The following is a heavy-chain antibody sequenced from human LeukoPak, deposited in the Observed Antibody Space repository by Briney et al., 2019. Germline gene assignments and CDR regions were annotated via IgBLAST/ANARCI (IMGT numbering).Heavy chain of an antibody. V-gene: IGHV4-39*07. D-gene: IGHD3-10*01. Sequence: SETLSLTCNVSGSSISSSSYYWGWIRQPPGKGLELIGNIYYSGTTYYNPSLKSRVTISVDTSKNQFSLKLSSVTAADTAVYYCARVNTLIRGIGWFDPWGQGILVTVSS. CDR3: ARVNTLIRGIGWFDP. CDR2: IYYSGTT. J-gene: IGHJ5*02. CDR1: GSSISSSSYY.